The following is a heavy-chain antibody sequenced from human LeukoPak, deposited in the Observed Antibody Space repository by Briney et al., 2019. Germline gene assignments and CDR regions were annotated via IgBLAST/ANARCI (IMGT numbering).Heavy chain of an antibody. CDR1: GGTFSSYA. D-gene: IGHD3-10*01. CDR3: ARENYGSGSLDV. CDR2: IIPILGIA. J-gene: IGHJ6*04. Sequence: ASVKVSCKASGGTFSSYAISWVRQAPGQGLEWMGRIIPILGIANYAQKFQGRVTITADKSTSTAYMELSSLRSEDTAVHYCARENYGSGSLDVWGKGTTVTVSS. V-gene: IGHV1-69*04.